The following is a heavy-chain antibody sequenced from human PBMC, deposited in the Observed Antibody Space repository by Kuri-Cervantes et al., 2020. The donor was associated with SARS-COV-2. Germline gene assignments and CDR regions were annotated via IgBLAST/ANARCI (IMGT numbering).Heavy chain of an antibody. V-gene: IGHV1-69*13. CDR2: SIPIFGTA. CDR1: GGTFSSYA. CDR3: ARGGWGRSIAARAPEVHGDYYYYYMDV. Sequence: SVKVSCKASGGTFSSYAISWVRQAPGQGLEWMGGSIPIFGTANYAQKFQGRVTITADESTSTAYMELSSLRSEDTAVYYCARGGWGRSIAARAPEVHGDYYYYYMDVWGKGTTVTVSS. J-gene: IGHJ6*03. D-gene: IGHD6-6*01.